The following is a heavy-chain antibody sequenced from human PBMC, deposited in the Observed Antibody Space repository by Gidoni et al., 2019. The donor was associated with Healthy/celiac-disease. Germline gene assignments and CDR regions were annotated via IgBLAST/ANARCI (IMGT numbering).Heavy chain of an antibody. D-gene: IGHD1-26*01. Sequence: QVQLVESGGGVVQPGRSLRLSCAASGFTFSSYGMHWVRQAPGKGLEWVAVISYDGSNKYYADSVKGRFTISRDNSKNTLYLQMNSLRAEDTAVYYCAKGEDRIVGATLDYWGQGTLVTVSS. CDR2: ISYDGSNK. CDR3: AKGEDRIVGATLDY. J-gene: IGHJ4*02. V-gene: IGHV3-30*18. CDR1: GFTFSSYG.